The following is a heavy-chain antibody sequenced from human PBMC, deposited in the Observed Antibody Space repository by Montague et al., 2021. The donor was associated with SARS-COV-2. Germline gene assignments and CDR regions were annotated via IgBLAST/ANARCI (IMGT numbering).Heavy chain of an antibody. Sequence: SLRLSCAASGFTFSSYDMHWVRQATGKGLEWVSAIGTAGDTYYPGSVXXRFTISRENAKNSLYLQMNSLRAGDTAVYYCARALTAYGDFWSGYYKGYYYYYMDVWGKGTTVTASS. D-gene: IGHD3-3*01. CDR3: ARALTAYGDFWSGYYKGYYYYYMDV. J-gene: IGHJ6*03. V-gene: IGHV3-13*04. CDR2: IGTAGDT. CDR1: GFTFSSYD.